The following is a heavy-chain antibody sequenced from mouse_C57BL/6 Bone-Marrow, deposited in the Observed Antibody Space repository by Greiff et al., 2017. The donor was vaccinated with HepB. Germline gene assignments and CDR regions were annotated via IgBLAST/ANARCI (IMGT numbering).Heavy chain of an antibody. Sequence: EVQLQESGPGLVKPSQSLSLTCSVTGYSITSGYYWNWIRQFPGNKLEWMGYISYDGSNNYNPSLKNRISITRDTSKNQFFLKLNSVTTEDTATYYCARRSYDSNWYFDVWGTGTTVTVSS. D-gene: IGHD1-1*01. CDR2: ISYDGSN. CDR1: GYSITSGYY. J-gene: IGHJ1*03. CDR3: ARRSYDSNWYFDV. V-gene: IGHV3-6*01.